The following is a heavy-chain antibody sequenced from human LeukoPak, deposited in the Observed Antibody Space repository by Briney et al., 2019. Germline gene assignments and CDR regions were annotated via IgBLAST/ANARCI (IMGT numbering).Heavy chain of an antibody. CDR2: ISSSGTST. Sequence: PGGSLRLSCVASGXTFSSYAMNWVRQAPGKGLEWVSSISSSGTSTYYTDSVKGRFTISRDNAKNSLYLQMNSLRAEDTAVYYCARVDIYWFDPWGQGTLVTVSS. D-gene: IGHD3-3*02. V-gene: IGHV3-21*01. CDR3: ARVDIYWFDP. J-gene: IGHJ5*02. CDR1: GXTFSSYA.